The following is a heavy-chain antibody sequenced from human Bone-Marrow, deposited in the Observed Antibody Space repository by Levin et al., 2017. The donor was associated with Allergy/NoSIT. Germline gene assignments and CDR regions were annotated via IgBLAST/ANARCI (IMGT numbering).Heavy chain of an antibody. CDR1: GFTFSSYW. J-gene: IGHJ6*02. V-gene: IGHV3-7*01. CDR3: AKGNARDGAYDHTLDV. CDR2: IKHDGTEK. Sequence: QLGESLKISCAASGFTFSSYWMTWVRQAPGKGLEWVANIKHDGTEKYYVDSVKGRWTISRDNAKNSLYLQMNSLSAEDTAVYYCAKGNARDGAYDHTLDVWGQGTTVTVSS. D-gene: IGHD5-12*01.